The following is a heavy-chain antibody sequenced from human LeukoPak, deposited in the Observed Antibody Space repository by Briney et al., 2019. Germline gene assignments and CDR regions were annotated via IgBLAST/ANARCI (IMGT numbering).Heavy chain of an antibody. V-gene: IGHV4-59*08. CDR3: ARRRDLFDY. J-gene: IGHJ4*02. CDR1: GGSISSYY. CDR2: IHYSGST. D-gene: IGHD3/OR15-3a*01. Sequence: SETPSLTCTVSGGSISSYYWSWIRQPPGKGLEWIGYIHYSGSTNYNPSLKSRVTISLDTSKNQLSLKLRSVTAADTAVYYCARRRDLFDYWGQGTLVTVSS.